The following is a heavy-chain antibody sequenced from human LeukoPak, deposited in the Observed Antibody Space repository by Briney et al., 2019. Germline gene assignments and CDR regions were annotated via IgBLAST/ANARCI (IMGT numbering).Heavy chain of an antibody. V-gene: IGHV1-8*01. D-gene: IGHD3-10*01. Sequence: GASVQVSCKASGYTFTSYDINWVRQVTGQGLEWMGWMNPNSGNTGYAQKFQGRVTMTRNTSISTAYMELSSLRSEDTAVYYCARAVLWFGEIDYYYGMDVWGQGTTVTVSS. J-gene: IGHJ6*02. CDR3: ARAVLWFGEIDYYYGMDV. CDR1: GYTFTSYD. CDR2: MNPNSGNT.